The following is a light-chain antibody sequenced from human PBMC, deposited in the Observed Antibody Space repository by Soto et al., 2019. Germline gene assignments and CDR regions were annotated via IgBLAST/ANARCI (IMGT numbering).Light chain of an antibody. CDR1: SSDVGDYNY. Sequence: QSVLTQPASVSGSPGGSITISCTGTSSDVGDYNYVSWYQQHPGKAPKVMIYDVSNRPSGVSNRFSGSKSGNTASLTISGLQAEDEADYYCSSYTSSSTLVFGTGTKVTVL. CDR3: SSYTSSSTLV. CDR2: DVS. V-gene: IGLV2-14*01. J-gene: IGLJ1*01.